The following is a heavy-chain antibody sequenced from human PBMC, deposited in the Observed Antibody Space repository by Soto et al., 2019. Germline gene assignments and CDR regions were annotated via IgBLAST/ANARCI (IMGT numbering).Heavy chain of an antibody. D-gene: IGHD4-17*01. CDR1: GFTFSSYG. V-gene: IGHV3-30*18. CDR3: AKDLRYRDYGGGGIGY. CDR2: ISYDGSNK. J-gene: IGHJ4*02. Sequence: GGSLRLSCAASGFTFSSYGMHWVRQAPGKGLEWVAVISYDGSNKYYADSVKGRFTISRDNSKNTLYLQMNSLRAEDTAVYYCAKDLRYRDYGGGGIGYWGQGTLVTVSS.